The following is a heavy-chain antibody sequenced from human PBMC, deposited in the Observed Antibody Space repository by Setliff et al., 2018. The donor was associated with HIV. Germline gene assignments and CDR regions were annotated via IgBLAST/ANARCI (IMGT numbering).Heavy chain of an antibody. V-gene: IGHV1-69*13. CDR2: IITLFGEA. J-gene: IGHJ4*02. Sequence: SVKVSCKASRGTFRNSAINWVRQAPGQGLVWMGGIITLFGEANYAQKFQGRVTITADESTSTAYMELNSLRSDDAAVYYCARQPYYDDDGTNFPSEWRVLGWGQGTLVTVSS. D-gene: IGHD3-16*01. CDR3: ARQPYYDDDGTNFPSEWRVLG. CDR1: RGTFRNSA.